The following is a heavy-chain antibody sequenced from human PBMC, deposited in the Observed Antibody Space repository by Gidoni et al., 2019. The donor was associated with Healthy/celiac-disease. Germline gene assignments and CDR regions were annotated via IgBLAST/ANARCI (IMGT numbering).Heavy chain of an antibody. CDR1: GFTFSSYA. Sequence: EVQLVESGGGLVQPGGSLRLSCAASGFTFSSYAMHWVRQAPGQGLEYVSAISSNGGSTYYANSVKGRFTISRDNSKNTLYLQMGSLRAEDMAVYYCARGREGYCSGGSCYSSPEYFQHWGQGTLVTVSS. J-gene: IGHJ1*01. D-gene: IGHD2-15*01. V-gene: IGHV3-64*01. CDR3: ARGREGYCSGGSCYSSPEYFQH. CDR2: ISSNGGST.